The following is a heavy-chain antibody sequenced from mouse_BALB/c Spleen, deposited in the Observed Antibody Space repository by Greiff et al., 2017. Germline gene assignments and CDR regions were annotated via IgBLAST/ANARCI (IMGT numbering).Heavy chain of an antibody. Sequence: EVKLMESGPGLVKPSQSLSLTCTVTGYSITSDYAWNWIRQFPGNKLEWMGYISYSGSTSYNPSLKSRISITRDTSKNQFFLQLNSVTTEDTATYYCARGDYDLLFAYWGQGTLVTVSA. CDR2: ISYSGST. D-gene: IGHD2-4*01. V-gene: IGHV3-2*02. CDR1: GYSITSDYA. J-gene: IGHJ3*01. CDR3: ARGDYDLLFAY.